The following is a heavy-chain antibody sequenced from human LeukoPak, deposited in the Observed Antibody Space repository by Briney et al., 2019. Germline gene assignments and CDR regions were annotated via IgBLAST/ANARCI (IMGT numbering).Heavy chain of an antibody. Sequence: PGGSLRLSCAASGFTFSSYAMSWVRQAPGKGLEWVSVISGSGGSTYYADSVKGRFTISRDNSKNTLYLQMNSLRAEDTAVYYCAKAHSGYSSSWYHYYSMDVWGQGTTVTVSS. CDR3: AKAHSGYSSSWYHYYSMDV. CDR2: ISGSGGST. CDR1: GFTFSSYA. V-gene: IGHV3-23*01. J-gene: IGHJ6*02. D-gene: IGHD6-13*01.